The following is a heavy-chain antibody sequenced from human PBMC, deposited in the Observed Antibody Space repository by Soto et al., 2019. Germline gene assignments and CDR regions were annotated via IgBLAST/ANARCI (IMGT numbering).Heavy chain of an antibody. CDR2: ISSNSAYI. CDR1: GFTFRSFT. D-gene: IGHD6-13*01. J-gene: IGHJ5*02. Sequence: GSLRLSCAASGFTFRSFTMNWVRQAPGKGLEWVSTISSNSAYIYYTDALRGRFTISRDNARNSLHLQMNSLRAEDTAVYYCTRDASRDSSARGWFDPWGPGTLVTVSS. V-gene: IGHV3-21*01. CDR3: TRDASRDSSARGWFDP.